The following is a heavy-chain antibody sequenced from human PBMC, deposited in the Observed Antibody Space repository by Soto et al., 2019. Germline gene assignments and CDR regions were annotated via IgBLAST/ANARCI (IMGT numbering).Heavy chain of an antibody. V-gene: IGHV1-69*02. Sequence: QVQLVQSGAEVKKPGSSVKVSCKASGGTFSSYTISWVRQAPGQGLEWMGRIIPILGIANYAQKFQGRVTXTXXKSTSTAYMELSSLRSEDSAVYYCARGRYYGDKENWGQGTLVTVSS. CDR3: ARGRYYGDKEN. CDR1: GGTFSSYT. J-gene: IGHJ4*02. CDR2: IIPILGIA. D-gene: IGHD4-17*01.